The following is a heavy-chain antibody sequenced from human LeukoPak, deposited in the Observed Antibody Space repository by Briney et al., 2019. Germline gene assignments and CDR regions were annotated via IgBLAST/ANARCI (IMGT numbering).Heavy chain of an antibody. J-gene: IGHJ4*02. D-gene: IGHD4-17*01. CDR2: ISGSGGST. CDR3: ARSDLYGDYPPGNY. V-gene: IGHV3-23*01. Sequence: GGSLRLSCAASGFTFSSYAMSWVRQAPGKGLEWVSAISGSGGSTYYADSVKGRFTISRDNSKNTLYLQMNSLRAEDTAFYYCARSDLYGDYPPGNYWGQGTLVAVSS. CDR1: GFTFSSYA.